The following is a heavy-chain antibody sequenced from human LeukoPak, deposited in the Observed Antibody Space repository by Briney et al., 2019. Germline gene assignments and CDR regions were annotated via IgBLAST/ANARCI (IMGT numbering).Heavy chain of an antibody. CDR1: GGTFSSYA. Sequence: ASVKVSCKASGGTFSSYAISWVRQAPGQGLEWMGGIIPIFGTANYAQKFQGRVTITTDESTSTAYMELSSLRSEDTAVYYCARDRGYGGHYYYYMDVWGKGTTVTVSS. CDR3: ARDRGYGGHYYYYMDV. J-gene: IGHJ6*03. D-gene: IGHD3-10*01. CDR2: IIPIFGTA. V-gene: IGHV1-69*05.